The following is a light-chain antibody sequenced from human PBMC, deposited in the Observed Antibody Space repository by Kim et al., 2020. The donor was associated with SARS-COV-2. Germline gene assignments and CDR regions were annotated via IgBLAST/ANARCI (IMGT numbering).Light chain of an antibody. J-gene: IGLJ3*02. CDR3: GTWDSSLSAL. V-gene: IGLV1-51*01. CDR2: DNN. CDR1: SSNIGNNY. Sequence: QSVLTQPPSVSAAPGQKVTISCSGGSSNIGNNYVSWYQHLPGTAPKLLIYDNNKRPSGIPDRFSGSKSGTSATLGITGLQTGDEADYYCGTWDSSLSALFGGGTKLTVL.